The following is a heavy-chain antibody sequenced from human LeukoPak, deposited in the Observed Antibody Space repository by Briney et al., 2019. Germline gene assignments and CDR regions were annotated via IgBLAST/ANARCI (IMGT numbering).Heavy chain of an antibody. V-gene: IGHV4-4*07. D-gene: IGHD5-18*01. CDR3: ARDLSGYSYTYYYYYMDV. CDR2: IYTSGST. Sequence: SETLSLTCTVSGGSISSYYWSWIRQPAGKGLEWIGRIYTSGSTNYNPSLKSRVTMSVDTSKNQFSLKLSSVTAADTAVYYCARDLSGYSYTYYYYYMDVWGQGTTVTVSS. J-gene: IGHJ6*03. CDR1: GGSISSYY.